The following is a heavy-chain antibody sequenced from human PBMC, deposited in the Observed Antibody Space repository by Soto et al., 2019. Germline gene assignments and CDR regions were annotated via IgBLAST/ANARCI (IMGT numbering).Heavy chain of an antibody. J-gene: IGHJ4*02. D-gene: IGHD1-7*01. CDR2: TNGDGSTT. V-gene: IGHV3-74*01. CDR3: ARDNWNSY. CDR1: EFTFSNYW. Sequence: EVQLVESGGGLVQPGGSLRLSCVASEFTFSNYWIHWVRQAPGKGLEWVSRTNGDGSTTNYADSVKGRFTISRDNAKNMVYLQMNSLRAEDTAVYYCARDNWNSYWGQGTLVTVSS.